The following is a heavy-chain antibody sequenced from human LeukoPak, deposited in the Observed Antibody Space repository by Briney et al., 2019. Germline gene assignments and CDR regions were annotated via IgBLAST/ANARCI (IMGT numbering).Heavy chain of an antibody. CDR1: GYTLTELS. CDR3: ATDLGSSSPWGDAFDI. V-gene: IGHV1-24*01. J-gene: IGHJ3*02. CDR2: FDPEDGET. D-gene: IGHD6-6*01. Sequence: ASVKVSCKVSGYTLTELSMHWVRQAPGKGLEWMGGFDPEDGETIYAQKFQGRVTMTEDTSTDTAYMELSSLRSEDTAVYYCATDLGSSSPWGDAFDIWGQGTMVTVSS.